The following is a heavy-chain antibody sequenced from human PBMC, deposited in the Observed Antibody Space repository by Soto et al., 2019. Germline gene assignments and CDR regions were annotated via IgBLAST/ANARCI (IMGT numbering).Heavy chain of an antibody. CDR1: GGTFSSYA. D-gene: IGHD2-21*01. CDR2: IIPIFGTA. V-gene: IGHV1-69*13. Sequence: SVKVSCKASGGTFSSYAISWVRQAPGQGLEWMGGIIPIFGTANYAQKFQGRVTITADESTSTAYMELSSLRSEDTAVYYCAGAVGDYWYFDLWGRGTLVTVSS. CDR3: AGAVGDYWYFDL. J-gene: IGHJ2*01.